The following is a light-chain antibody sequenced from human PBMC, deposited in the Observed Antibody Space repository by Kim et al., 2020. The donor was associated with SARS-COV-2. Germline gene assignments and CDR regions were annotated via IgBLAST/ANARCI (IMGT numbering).Light chain of an antibody. CDR1: KSVTSN. V-gene: IGKV3-15*01. Sequence: EIVMTQSPATLSVSPGERATLSCRASKSVTSNLAWYQQRPGQAPRLLIYGASIRATGIPDRFSGSWSGTEFTLTISSLQPEDFALYYCQQYNRWPPYIFGQGTKLEIK. CDR2: GAS. CDR3: QQYNRWPPYI. J-gene: IGKJ2*01.